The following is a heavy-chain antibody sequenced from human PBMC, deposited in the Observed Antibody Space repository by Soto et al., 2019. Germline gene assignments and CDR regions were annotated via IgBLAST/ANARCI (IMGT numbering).Heavy chain of an antibody. CDR1: GFTFSSYA. V-gene: IGHV3-23*01. CDR3: AKGAVVRGVYDLDY. J-gene: IGHJ4*02. Sequence: EVQLLESGGGLVQPGGSLRISCAASGFTFSSYAMNWVRQAPGKGLEWVSAISGSGGSTYYADSVKGRFTISRDNSKNTLYLQMNSLRAEDTAVYYCAKGAVVRGVYDLDYWGQGTLVTVSS. D-gene: IGHD3-10*01. CDR2: ISGSGGST.